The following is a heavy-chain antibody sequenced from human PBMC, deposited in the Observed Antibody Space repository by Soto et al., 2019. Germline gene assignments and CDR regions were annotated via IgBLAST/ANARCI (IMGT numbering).Heavy chain of an antibody. CDR3: ARDAYYYDSSGYSRVHNI. CDR2: IYYSGST. J-gene: IGHJ3*02. Sequence: QVQLQESGPGLVKPSQTLSLTCTVSGGSISSGGYYWSWIRQHPGKGLEWIGYIYYSGSTYYNPSLKSRVTLSVDTSKNQCSLKLSSVTAADTAVYYCARDAYYYDSSGYSRVHNIWGQGTMVTVSS. CDR1: GGSISSGGYY. V-gene: IGHV4-31*03. D-gene: IGHD3-22*01.